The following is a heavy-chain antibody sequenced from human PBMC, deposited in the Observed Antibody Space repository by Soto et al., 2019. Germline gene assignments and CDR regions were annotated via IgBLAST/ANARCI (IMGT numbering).Heavy chain of an antibody. D-gene: IGHD2-15*01. V-gene: IGHV1-2*04. CDR2: INPNSGGT. CDR3: ARGEDCSGGSCYVRYNWFDP. CDR1: GYTFTGYY. Sequence: ASVKVSCKASGYTFTGYYMHWVRQAPGQGLEWMRWINPNSGGTNYAQKFQGWVTMTRDTSISTAYMELSRLRSDDTAVYYCARGEDCSGGSCYVRYNWFDPWGQGTLVTVSS. J-gene: IGHJ5*02.